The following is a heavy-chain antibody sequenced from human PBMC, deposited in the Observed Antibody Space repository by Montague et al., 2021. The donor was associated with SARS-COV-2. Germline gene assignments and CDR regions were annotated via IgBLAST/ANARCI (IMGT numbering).Heavy chain of an antibody. J-gene: IGHJ6*03. CDR1: GGSVSSSNYY. Sequence: SETLSLTCTVSGGSVSSSNYYWGWIRQPPGKGLEWIGSIHYSGSTCYKPSLKSRVTISLDTSKNQFSLKLNSVTAADTAVYYCSRGDFGVVIIPYYYHYMDVWGKGTTVTVSS. V-gene: IGHV4-39*01. CDR2: IHYSGST. CDR3: SRGDFGVVIIPYYYHYMDV. D-gene: IGHD3-3*01.